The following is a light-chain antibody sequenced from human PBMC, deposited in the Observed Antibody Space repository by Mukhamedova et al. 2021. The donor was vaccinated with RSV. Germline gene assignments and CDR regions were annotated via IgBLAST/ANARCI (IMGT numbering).Light chain of an antibody. V-gene: IGLV8-61*01. CDR2: STN. CDR3: VLYMSSGTWV. J-gene: IGLJ3*02. Sequence: CGLSSGSVSTTYYPSWYQQTPGQAPRTLIYSTNARSSGVPDRFSGSILGNKAALTITGAQADDESDYYCVLYMSSGTWVFGGGT. CDR1: SGSVSTTYY.